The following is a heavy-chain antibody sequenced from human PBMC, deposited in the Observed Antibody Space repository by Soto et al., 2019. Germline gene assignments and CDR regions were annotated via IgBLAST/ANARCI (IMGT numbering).Heavy chain of an antibody. D-gene: IGHD2-15*01. V-gene: IGHV5-51*01. CDR2: IYPGDSDT. CDR1: GYSFTSYW. CDR3: AADGGGPGYYYYGMDV. J-gene: IGHJ6*02. Sequence: PGESLKISCKGSGYSFTSYWIGWVRQMPGKGLEWMGIIYPGDSDTRYSPSFQGQVTISADKSISTAYLQWSSLRSEDTAVYCCAADGGGPGYYYYGMDVWGQGTTVTVSS.